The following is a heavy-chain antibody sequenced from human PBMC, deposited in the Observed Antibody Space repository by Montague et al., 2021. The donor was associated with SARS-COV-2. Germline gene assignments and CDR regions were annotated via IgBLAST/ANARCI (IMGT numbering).Heavy chain of an antibody. CDR1: GGSISSSNYY. J-gene: IGHJ3*02. CDR2: IYDSGSN. CDR3: ARRGRKLLPVATTIGGFDI. Sequence: SETLSLTCTVSGGSISSSNYYWDWIRQPPGKGREWIGSIYDSGSNYYNPSLKSRVTISVDTSKNHFSLKLSSVAAADTAVYYCARRGRKLLPVATTIGGFDIWGQGTMVTVSS. V-gene: IGHV4-39*02. D-gene: IGHD5-12*01.